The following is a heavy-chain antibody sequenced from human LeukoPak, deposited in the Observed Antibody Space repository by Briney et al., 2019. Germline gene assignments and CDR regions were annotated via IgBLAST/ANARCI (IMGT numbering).Heavy chain of an antibody. Sequence: GGSLRLSCAASGFTFSTYWMSWVRQAPGKGLEWVANIKQDGSEKYYVDSVKGRFTISRDNSKNTLYLQMNSLRAEDTAVYYCARQRGSWYQTHYYYYYGMDVWGQGTTVTVSS. J-gene: IGHJ6*02. CDR1: GFTFSTYW. CDR3: ARQRGSWYQTHYYYYYGMDV. CDR2: IKQDGSEK. V-gene: IGHV3-7*05. D-gene: IGHD6-13*01.